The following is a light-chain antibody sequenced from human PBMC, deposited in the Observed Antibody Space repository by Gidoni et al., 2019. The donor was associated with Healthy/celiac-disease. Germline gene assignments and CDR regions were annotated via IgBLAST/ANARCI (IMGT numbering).Light chain of an antibody. CDR3: QQRSNWPPLT. Sequence: ELVLTQSPATLSLSPGERATLSCRASQSVCSYIAWYQQKPGQAPRLLIYNASNRPTSIPARFSGSGSGTDFTLTISSLEPEDFAVYYCQQRSNWPPLTFXGXTKVEIK. V-gene: IGKV3-11*01. J-gene: IGKJ4*01. CDR1: QSVCSY. CDR2: NAS.